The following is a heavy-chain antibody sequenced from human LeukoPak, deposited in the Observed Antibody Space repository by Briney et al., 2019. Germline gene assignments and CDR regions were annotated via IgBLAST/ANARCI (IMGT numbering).Heavy chain of an antibody. D-gene: IGHD5-18*01. CDR1: GFTFSTFA. CDR2: IFPSGGEI. V-gene: IGHV3-23*01. CDR3: ARDGRRYGPNYFDY. Sequence: GGSLRLSCAASGFTFSTFAMIWVRQPPGKGLEWVSSIFPSGGEIHYADSVRGRFTISRDNSKSTLSLQMNSLRAEDTAVYYCARDGRRYGPNYFDYWGQGTLVTVSS. J-gene: IGHJ4*02.